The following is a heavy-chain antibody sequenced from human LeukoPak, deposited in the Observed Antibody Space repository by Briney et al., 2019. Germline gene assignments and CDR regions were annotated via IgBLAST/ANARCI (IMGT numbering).Heavy chain of an antibody. Sequence: GGSLRLSCAASGFTFSSYSMNWVRQAPGKGLEWVSSISSSSSYIYYADPVKGRFTISRDNAKNSLYLQMNSLRAEDTAVYYCARDFLDIPFDYWGQGTLVTVSS. J-gene: IGHJ4*02. V-gene: IGHV3-21*01. D-gene: IGHD3/OR15-3a*01. CDR1: GFTFSSYS. CDR2: ISSSSSYI. CDR3: ARDFLDIPFDY.